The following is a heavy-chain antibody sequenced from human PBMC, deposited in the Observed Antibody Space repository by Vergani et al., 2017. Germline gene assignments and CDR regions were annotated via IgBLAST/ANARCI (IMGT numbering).Heavy chain of an antibody. V-gene: IGHV3-30*02. D-gene: IGHD3-22*01. CDR1: GFTFSSYG. CDR2: IRYDGSNK. J-gene: IGHJ6*02. Sequence: QVQLVESGGGVVQPGGSLRLSCAASGFTFSSYGMHWVRQAPGKGLEWVAFIRYDGSNKYYADSVKGRFTISRDNSKNTLYLQMNSLRAEDTAVYYCARPMIXVVITTLDDYGMDVWGQGTTVTVSS. CDR3: ARPMIXVVITTLDDYGMDV.